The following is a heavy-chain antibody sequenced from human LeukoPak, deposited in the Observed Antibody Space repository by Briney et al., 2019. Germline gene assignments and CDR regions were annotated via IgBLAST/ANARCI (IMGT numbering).Heavy chain of an antibody. D-gene: IGHD6-13*01. CDR3: AKVSQWGNSRWYEGD. CDR1: GFTFSSSP. J-gene: IGHJ4*02. V-gene: IGHV3-23*01. CDR2: ISADGPT. Sequence: GGSLRLSCAASGFTFSSSPMSWVRQAPGKRLDWVSSISADGPTYYADSVKGRFTISRDNSKNTLYLQMNSLRGEDTAVYYCAKVSQWGNSRWYEGDWGQGTLVTVSS.